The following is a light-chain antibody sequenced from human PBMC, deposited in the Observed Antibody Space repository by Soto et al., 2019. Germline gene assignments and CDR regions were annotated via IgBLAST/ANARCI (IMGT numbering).Light chain of an antibody. V-gene: IGKV4-1*01. CDR3: QQYYSSPWT. J-gene: IGKJ1*01. Sequence: DTVMTQSPDYLAVSLGERVTINCKSSRSLLYSSTNRNYLAWFQQKPGQPPKLLTYWASTRESGVPDRFTGSGSGTDFTLTISSLQAEDVAVYYCQQYYSSPWTFGQGTKVE. CDR2: WAS. CDR1: RSLLYSSTNRNY.